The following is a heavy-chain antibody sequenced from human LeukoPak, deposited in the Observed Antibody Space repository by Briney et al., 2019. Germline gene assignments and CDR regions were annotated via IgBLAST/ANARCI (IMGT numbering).Heavy chain of an antibody. D-gene: IGHD3-3*01. Sequence: SETLSLTCTVSGGSISSGSYYWSWIRQPAGKGLEWIGRIYTSGSTNYNPSLKSRVTISVDTSKNQFSLKLSSVTAADTAVYYCARDGRLRSIIPDYFDYWGQGTLVSVSS. CDR1: GGSISSGSYY. CDR3: ARDGRLRSIIPDYFDY. V-gene: IGHV4-61*02. CDR2: IYTSGST. J-gene: IGHJ4*02.